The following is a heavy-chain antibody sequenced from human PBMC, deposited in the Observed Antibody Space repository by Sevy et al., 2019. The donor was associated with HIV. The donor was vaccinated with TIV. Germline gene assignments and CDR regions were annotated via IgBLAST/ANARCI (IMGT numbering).Heavy chain of an antibody. CDR2: IYYSGST. CDR1: GGSISSGDYY. Sequence: SETLSLTCTVSGGSISSGDYYWSWIRQPPGKGLEWIGYIYYSGSTYYNPSLKSLVTISVDTSKNQFSLKLSSVTAADTAVYYCASTDPVDTAMVTIGSFVYWGQGTLVTVSS. D-gene: IGHD5-18*01. V-gene: IGHV4-30-4*01. CDR3: ASTDPVDTAMVTIGSFVY. J-gene: IGHJ4*02.